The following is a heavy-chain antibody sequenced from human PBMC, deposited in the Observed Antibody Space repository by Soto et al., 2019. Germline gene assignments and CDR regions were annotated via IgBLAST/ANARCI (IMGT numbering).Heavy chain of an antibody. V-gene: IGHV3-73*01. J-gene: IGHJ6*03. CDR2: IRSRGNNYAT. D-gene: IGHD3-3*01. CDR1: GFTFSVSA. Sequence: EVQLVESGGGLVQPGGSLTLSCAASGFTFSVSALHWVRHPSGRGLEWVGRIRSRGNNYATAYAASMDGRFTISRDDAKKKAYLQLNIMSTAATDVDYCSTEASYFWSVYPQYYMDVWGQGTTVTVS. CDR3: STEASYFWSVYPQYYMDV.